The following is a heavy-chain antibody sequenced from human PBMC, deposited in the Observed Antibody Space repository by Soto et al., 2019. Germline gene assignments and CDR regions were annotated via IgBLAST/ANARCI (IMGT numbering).Heavy chain of an antibody. Sequence: QVQLVESGGGVVQPGRSLRLSCAASGFTFSSYGMHWVRQAPGKGLEWVAVISYDGSNKYYADSVKGRFTISRDNSENTLYLQMNSLRAEDTAVYYCAKRGYGRYNWFDPWGQGTLVTVSS. D-gene: IGHD5-18*01. V-gene: IGHV3-30*18. CDR3: AKRGYGRYNWFDP. CDR2: ISYDGSNK. CDR1: GFTFSSYG. J-gene: IGHJ5*02.